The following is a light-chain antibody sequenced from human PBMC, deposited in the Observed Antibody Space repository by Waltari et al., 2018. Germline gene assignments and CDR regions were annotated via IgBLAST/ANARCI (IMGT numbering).Light chain of an antibody. Sequence: IVLTQSPGTLSLSPGERATLSCRASQSVNSAYFAWYQQRPGQAPRILIYGESSRATGIPDRFSGSGSGTDFTLAISRLEPEDFAVYYCQQYGSSSFSFGQGTKLEIK. J-gene: IGKJ2*03. CDR3: QQYGSSSFS. CDR2: GES. CDR1: QSVNSAY. V-gene: IGKV3-20*01.